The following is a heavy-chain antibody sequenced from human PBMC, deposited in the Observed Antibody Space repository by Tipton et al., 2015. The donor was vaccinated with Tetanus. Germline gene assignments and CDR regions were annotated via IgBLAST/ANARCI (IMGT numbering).Heavy chain of an antibody. Sequence: QVQLVQSGAEVKKPGASVKVSCKASGYTLTSYHMHWVRQAPGQGLEWMGIINPIGGSTSYAQKFQGRITLTGDTAPGTVYMDLNSVGAGDRAVYDWGRAGGGGGRINGPAGIDYWGQGTLVTVSS. CDR1: GYTLTSYH. CDR2: INPIGGST. CDR3: GRAGGGGGRINGPAGIDY. V-gene: IGHV1-46*01. D-gene: IGHD1-20*01. J-gene: IGHJ4*02.